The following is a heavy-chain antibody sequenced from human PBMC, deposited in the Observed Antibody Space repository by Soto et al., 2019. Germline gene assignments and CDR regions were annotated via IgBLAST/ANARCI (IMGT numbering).Heavy chain of an antibody. J-gene: IGHJ4*02. D-gene: IGHD3-22*01. CDR1: GGTFSSYA. Sequence: SVKVSCKASGGTFSSYAISWVRQAPGQGLEWMGGIIPIFGTANYAQKFQGRVTITADESTSTAYMELSSLRSEDTAVYYCAKCDPTTMTFDYWGQGTLVTVSS. CDR3: AKCDPTTMTFDY. V-gene: IGHV1-69*13. CDR2: IIPIFGTA.